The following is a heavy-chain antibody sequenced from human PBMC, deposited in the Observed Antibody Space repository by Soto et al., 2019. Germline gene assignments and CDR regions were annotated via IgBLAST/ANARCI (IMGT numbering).Heavy chain of an antibody. Sequence: SQTLSLTCVISGDSVSSNSAAWNWIRQSPSRGLEWLGRTYYRSKWYNDYAVSVKSRITINPDTSKNQFSLQLNSVTPEDTAVYYCARVGRGWGYFSGGSCYPPYYYYMDVWGKGTTVTVSS. CDR1: GDSVSSNSAA. V-gene: IGHV6-1*01. J-gene: IGHJ6*03. CDR3: ARVGRGWGYFSGGSCYPPYYYYMDV. CDR2: TYYRSKWYN. D-gene: IGHD2-15*01.